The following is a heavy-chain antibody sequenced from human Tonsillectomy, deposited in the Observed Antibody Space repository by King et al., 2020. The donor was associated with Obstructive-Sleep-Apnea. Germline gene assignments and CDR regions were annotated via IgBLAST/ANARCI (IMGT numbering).Heavy chain of an antibody. CDR2: ISGSGDYT. J-gene: IGHJ4*02. CDR3: AKDRQFGGVIAENDY. V-gene: IGHV3-23*04. Sequence: VQLVESGGGLIHPGGSLRLSCAASGFTFSSYAMSWVRQPPGKGLEWVSAISGSGDYTYYADSVKGRFTISRDNSKNTLYLQMNSVRAEDTAVFYCAKDRQFGGVIAENDYWGQGTLVTVSS. CDR1: GFTFSSYA. D-gene: IGHD3-16*02.